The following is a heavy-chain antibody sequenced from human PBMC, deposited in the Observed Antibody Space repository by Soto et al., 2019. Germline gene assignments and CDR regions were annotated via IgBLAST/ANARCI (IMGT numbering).Heavy chain of an antibody. CDR1: GGSVSSRSYY. V-gene: IGHV4-61*01. Sequence: PSETLSLTCTVSGGSVSSRSYYRSWIRQPPGKRLEWIGHIYNSESTNYNPSLKSRVTISADTSKSQFSLKLNSMTAADTAAYFCARVRGYTYGYDPRYYFDYWGQGTLVTVSS. CDR3: ARVRGYTYGYDPRYYFDY. J-gene: IGHJ4*02. CDR2: IYNSEST. D-gene: IGHD5-18*01.